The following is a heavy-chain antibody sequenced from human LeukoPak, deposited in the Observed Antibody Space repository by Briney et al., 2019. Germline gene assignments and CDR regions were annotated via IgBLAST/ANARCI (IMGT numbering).Heavy chain of an antibody. CDR2: IYYSGST. Sequence: SETLSLTCTVSGGSISSYYWSWIRQPPGKGLEWIGYIYYSGSTNYSPSLKSRVTISVDTSKNQFSLKLSSVTAADTAVYYCARDTSGGSYGYWGQGTLVTVSS. V-gene: IGHV4-59*01. D-gene: IGHD1-26*01. CDR1: GGSISSYY. J-gene: IGHJ4*02. CDR3: ARDTSGGSYGY.